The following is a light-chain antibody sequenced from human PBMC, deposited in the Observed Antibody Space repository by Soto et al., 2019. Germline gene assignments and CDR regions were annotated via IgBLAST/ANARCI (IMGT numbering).Light chain of an antibody. CDR3: RSYTSSNTYV. Sequence: QSVLTQPPSVSGSPGQSVAISCTGTSSDVGSYNRVSWYQQPPGTAPKVMIYEVSNRPSGVPDRFSGSKSGNTASLTISGLQAEDEADYYCRSYTSSNTYVFGTGTKVTDL. V-gene: IGLV2-18*02. J-gene: IGLJ1*01. CDR2: EVS. CDR1: SSDVGSYNR.